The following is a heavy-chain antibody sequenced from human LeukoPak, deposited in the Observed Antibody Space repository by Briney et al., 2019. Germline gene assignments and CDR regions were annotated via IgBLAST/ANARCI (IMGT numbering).Heavy chain of an antibody. CDR1: GGSFSGYY. CDR2: VNHSGTT. Sequence: SETLSLTCAVYGGSFSGYYWSWIRQPPGKGPEWIGEVNHSGTTKYNPSLKSRVTISVDTSKNQFSLKLSSVTAADTAKYYCARRYSYDSSISQSSPTDYWGQGMLVTVSS. D-gene: IGHD3-22*01. V-gene: IGHV4-34*01. CDR3: ARRYSYDSSISQSSPTDY. J-gene: IGHJ4*02.